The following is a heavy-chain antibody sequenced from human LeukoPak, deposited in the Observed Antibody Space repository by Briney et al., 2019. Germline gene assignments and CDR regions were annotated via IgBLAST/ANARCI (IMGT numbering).Heavy chain of an antibody. CDR1: GGSISSSNYY. CDR3: ARGRMVRGVSSNAFDI. CDR2: IYHSGGT. Sequence: PSETLSLTCTVSGGSISSSNYYWGWIRQPPGKGLEWIGNIYHSGGTYYNPSLKSRVTISADTSKNQFSLKLSSVTAADTAVYYCARGRMVRGVSSNAFDIWGQGTMVTVSS. V-gene: IGHV4-39*07. D-gene: IGHD3-10*01. J-gene: IGHJ3*02.